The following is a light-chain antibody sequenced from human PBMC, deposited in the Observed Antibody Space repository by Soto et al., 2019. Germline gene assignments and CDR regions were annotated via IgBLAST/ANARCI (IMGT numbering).Light chain of an antibody. CDR2: DAS. Sequence: DIQRTQSPSTLSASIGGRVTVACRSSESITTWLAWYQHKPGKAPKFLIYDASSLERGVPSRFSGSGSGTEFTLTISNLQPDDFATYFCQQYNNYPRTFGQGTKVDIK. V-gene: IGKV1-5*01. CDR1: ESITTW. J-gene: IGKJ1*01. CDR3: QQYNNYPRT.